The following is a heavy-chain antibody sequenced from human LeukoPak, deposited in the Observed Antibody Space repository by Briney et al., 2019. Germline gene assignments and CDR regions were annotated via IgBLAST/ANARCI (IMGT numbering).Heavy chain of an antibody. D-gene: IGHD6-6*01. CDR2: IYYNGNT. CDR3: ARRLGSTSSGYDY. CDR1: GGSISYYY. J-gene: IGHJ4*02. V-gene: IGHV4-59*08. Sequence: SETLSLTRTVSGGSISYYYWSWIRQPPGKGLEWIGYIYYNGNTNYNPSLKSRVNISVDTSKNQFSLKLSSLTAADTAVYYCARRLGSTSSGYDYWGQGTLVTVSS.